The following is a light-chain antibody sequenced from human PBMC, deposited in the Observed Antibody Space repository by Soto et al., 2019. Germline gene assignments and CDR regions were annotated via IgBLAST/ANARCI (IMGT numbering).Light chain of an antibody. CDR3: QQSYSTLSIS. CDR1: ESISRH. CDR2: AAS. J-gene: IGKJ5*01. Sequence: DIQMTQSPSSLSASVGDGVTITCRASESISRHLNWYQQKPGKATNLLIYAASTLQNGVPSSFSVSGSGTDFTLNISHLQPEDFATYYCQQSYSTLSISFGQGTRLEIK. V-gene: IGKV1-39*01.